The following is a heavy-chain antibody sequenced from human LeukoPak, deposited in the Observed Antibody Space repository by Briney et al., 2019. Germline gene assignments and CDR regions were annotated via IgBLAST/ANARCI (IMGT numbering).Heavy chain of an antibody. CDR2: ISGSGGST. CDR3: AKESCSSTSCYLGYYYYGMDV. J-gene: IGHJ6*02. CDR1: GFTFSSYA. Sequence: GGSLRLSCAASGFTFSSYAMSWVRQAPGKGLEWVSAISGSGGSTYYADSVKGRFTISRDNSKNTLYLQMNSLRAEDTAVYYCAKESCSSTSCYLGYYYYGMDVWGQGTMVTVSS. V-gene: IGHV3-23*01. D-gene: IGHD2-2*01.